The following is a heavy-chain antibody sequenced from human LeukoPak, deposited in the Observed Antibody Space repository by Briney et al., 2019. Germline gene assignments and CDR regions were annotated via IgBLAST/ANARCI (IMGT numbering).Heavy chain of an antibody. J-gene: IGHJ5*02. CDR1: GFTFSSYG. V-gene: IGHV3-30*18. CDR2: ISYDGSNK. CDR3: AKDRNGCVDP. Sequence: GGSLRLSCAASGFTFSSYGMHWVRQAPGKGLEWVAVISYDGSNKYYADSVKGRFTISRDNSKNTLYLQMSSLRAEDTAVYYCAKDRNGCVDPWGQGTLVTVSS. D-gene: IGHD2-8*01.